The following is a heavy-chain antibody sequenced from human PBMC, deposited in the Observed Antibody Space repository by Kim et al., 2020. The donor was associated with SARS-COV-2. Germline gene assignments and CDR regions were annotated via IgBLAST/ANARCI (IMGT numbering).Heavy chain of an antibody. CDR1: GFTFSTYD. Sequence: GGSLRLSCVDSGFTFSTYDMNWVRQAPGKGLEWVASISSSGTFTYYADSVKGRFTISRGNSKNSVYLQMNSLTAEDTAFYYCAKATTFRGVVCYYVVDI. CDR3: AKATTFRGVVCYYVVDI. V-gene: IGHV3-21*01. CDR2: ISSSGTFT. J-gene: IGHJ6*01. D-gene: IGHD3-10*01.